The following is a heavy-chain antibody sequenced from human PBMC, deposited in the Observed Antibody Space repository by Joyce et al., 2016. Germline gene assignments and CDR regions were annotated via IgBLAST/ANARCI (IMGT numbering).Heavy chain of an antibody. Sequence: YSMNWARQAPGQGLQWMGWINTNSGNPTYAQGFTGRFVFSLDTSVSTAYLQISSLKAEDTAVYYCARGRVATTSRYFDYWGQGTLVTVSS. V-gene: IGHV7-4-1*02. J-gene: IGHJ4*02. CDR3: ARGRVATTSRYFDY. CDR2: INTNSGNP. CDR1: YS. D-gene: IGHD5-12*01.